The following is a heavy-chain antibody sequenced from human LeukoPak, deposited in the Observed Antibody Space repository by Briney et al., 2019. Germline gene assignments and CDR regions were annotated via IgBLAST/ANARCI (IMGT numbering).Heavy chain of an antibody. CDR3: ARQRNYVSGAEYFEH. Sequence: SETLSLTCTVSGGSISSSSYYWGWIRQPPGKGLEWLGSIYYSGSTYYNPSLKSRVTISVDTSKNQFSLKLTSVTAADTAVYYCARQRNYVSGAEYFEHWGQGTLVTVSS. J-gene: IGHJ1*01. CDR2: IYYSGST. CDR1: GGSISSSSYY. D-gene: IGHD3-16*01. V-gene: IGHV4-39*01.